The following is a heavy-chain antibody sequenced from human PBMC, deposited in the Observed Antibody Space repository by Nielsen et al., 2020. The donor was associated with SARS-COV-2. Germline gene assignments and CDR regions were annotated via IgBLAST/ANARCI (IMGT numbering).Heavy chain of an antibody. CDR2: ISSNSVSR. J-gene: IGHJ4*02. Sequence: GESLKISCAASGFTFSSYAMNWVRQAPGKGLEWVAYISSNSVSRYYADSVRGRFTISRDNGNNSLHLQMNSLKGEDTALYYCSRDLFGDTSISKFDSWGQGTLVTASS. CDR1: GFTFSSYA. CDR3: SRDLFGDTSISKFDS. D-gene: IGHD2-21*01. V-gene: IGHV3-48*01.